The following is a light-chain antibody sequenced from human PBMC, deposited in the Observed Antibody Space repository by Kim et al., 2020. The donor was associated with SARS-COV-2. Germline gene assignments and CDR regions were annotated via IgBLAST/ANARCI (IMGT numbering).Light chain of an antibody. V-gene: IGLV2-11*01. J-gene: IGLJ3*02. CDR1: SSDVGGYNY. CDR2: DVS. CDR3: CSYAGSYTV. Sequence: PGQSVTISCTGTSSDVGGYNYVSWYQQHPGKAPKLMIYDVSKRPSGVPDRFSGSKSGNTASLTISGLQAEDESDYYCCSYAGSYTVFGGGTKLTVL.